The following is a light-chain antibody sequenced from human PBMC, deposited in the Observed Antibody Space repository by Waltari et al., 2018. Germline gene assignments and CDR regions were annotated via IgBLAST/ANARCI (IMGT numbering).Light chain of an antibody. CDR1: WSHIGAGYD. J-gene: IGLJ2*01. V-gene: IGLV1-40*01. CDR2: GVN. CDR3: QSYDTSLGVV. Sequence: QSVLTQPPSVSGAPGQRVTISCTGSWSHIGAGYDVPWYQQLPGKAPTLLIYGVNTRPPGVPDRFFGSKSGSSASLAIPGLQPEDEADYYCQSYDTSLGVVFGGGTKVTVL.